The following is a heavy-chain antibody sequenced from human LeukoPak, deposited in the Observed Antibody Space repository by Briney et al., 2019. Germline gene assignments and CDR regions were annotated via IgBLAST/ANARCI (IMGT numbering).Heavy chain of an antibody. CDR3: VAGYTTFLYYFDY. V-gene: IGHV4-39*01. CDR1: GGSISNSSFY. CDR2: ISYPGST. Sequence: SETLSLTCTVSGGSISNSSFYWGWIRQPPGKGLECIASISYPGSTFYNPSLRSRVTISVDTSKDQFSLRLSSVTAADTAVYYCVAGYTTFLYYFDYWGQGTLVTVSS. D-gene: IGHD2/OR15-2a*01. J-gene: IGHJ4*02.